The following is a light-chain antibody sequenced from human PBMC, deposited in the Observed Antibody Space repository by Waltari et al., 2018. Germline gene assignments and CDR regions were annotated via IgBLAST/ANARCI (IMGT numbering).Light chain of an antibody. CDR2: GAS. CDR3: HQYNSWPQT. V-gene: IGKV3-15*01. J-gene: IGKJ1*01. Sequence: IVMTQAPATLSVSPGERVTLSCGASQSVSSNLAWYQQRPGQAPRLLITGASTRATGIPARFSGSGSGTDFTLTISSLQSEDFAVYYCHQYNSWPQTFGQGTKVEIK. CDR1: QSVSSN.